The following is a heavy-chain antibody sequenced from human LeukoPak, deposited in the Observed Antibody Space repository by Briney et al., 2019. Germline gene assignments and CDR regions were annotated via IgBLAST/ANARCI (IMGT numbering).Heavy chain of an antibody. J-gene: IGHJ4*02. D-gene: IGHD5-24*01. CDR1: GFTFSSYA. CDR2: ISYDGSTN. Sequence: SGGSLRLSCAASGFTFSSYAMHWVRQAPGKGLEWVAVISYDGSTNYYADSVKGRFTISTDSSKNTLYLQMNSLRGEDTAVYFCARGSEMATIFTPPDYWGQGTLVTVSS. V-gene: IGHV3-30-3*01. CDR3: ARGSEMATIFTPPDY.